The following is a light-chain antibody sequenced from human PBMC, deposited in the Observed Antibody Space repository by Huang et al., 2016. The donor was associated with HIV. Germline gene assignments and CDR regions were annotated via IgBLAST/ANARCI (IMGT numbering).Light chain of an antibody. J-gene: IGKJ4*01. Sequence: EIVLTQSPATLSWSPGERATPSCRASQSVHSYLAWYQQKPGQPPRLLIYDATSRATGIPARFSGSGSGTDFTLTISNLQSEDFAVYYCQQRSAWPLTFGGGTKVEI. CDR3: QQRSAWPLT. V-gene: IGKV3-11*01. CDR1: QSVHSY. CDR2: DAT.